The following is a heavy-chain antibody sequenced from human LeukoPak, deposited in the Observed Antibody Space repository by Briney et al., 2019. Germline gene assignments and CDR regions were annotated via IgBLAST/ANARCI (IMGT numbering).Heavy chain of an antibody. CDR2: IYYSGST. J-gene: IGHJ4*02. D-gene: IGHD6-6*01. Sequence: PSETLSLTCTVSGGSISSSSYYWGWIRQPPGKGLEWIGSIYYSGSTYYNPSLKSRVTISVDTSKNQFSLKLSSVTAADTAVYYCARVLVGPRPKSIAARPYSDYFDYWGQGTLVTVSS. CDR3: ARVLVGPRPKSIAARPYSDYFDY. V-gene: IGHV4-39*07. CDR1: GGSISSSSYY.